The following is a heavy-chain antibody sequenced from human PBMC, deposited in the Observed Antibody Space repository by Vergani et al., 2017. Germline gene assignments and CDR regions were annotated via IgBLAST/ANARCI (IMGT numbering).Heavy chain of an antibody. CDR2: INPNSGGT. D-gene: IGHD3-16*01. J-gene: IGHJ4*02. CDR3: AREGMMQSSLFRYYFDY. Sequence: QVQLVQSGAEVKKPGASVKVSCKASGYTFTGYYMHWVRQAPGQGLEWMGWINPNSGGTNYAQKFKGRVTMTRDTSISTAYMELSRLRSDDTPVYYCAREGMMQSSLFRYYFDYWGQGTLVTVSS. V-gene: IGHV1-2*02. CDR1: GYTFTGYY.